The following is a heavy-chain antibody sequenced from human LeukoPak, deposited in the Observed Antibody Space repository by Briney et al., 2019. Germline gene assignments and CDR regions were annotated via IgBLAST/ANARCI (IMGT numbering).Heavy chain of an antibody. CDR1: GGSISSSSYY. V-gene: IGHV4-39*07. CDR2: IYYSGST. J-gene: IGHJ4*02. CDR3: VRDKGQQLVLDDY. Sequence: SETLSLTCTVSGGSISSSSYYWGWIRQPPGKGLEWIGSIYYSGSTYYNPSLKSRVTISVDTSKNQFSLKLSSVTAADTAVYYCVRDKGQQLVLDDYWGQGTLVTVSS. D-gene: IGHD6-13*01.